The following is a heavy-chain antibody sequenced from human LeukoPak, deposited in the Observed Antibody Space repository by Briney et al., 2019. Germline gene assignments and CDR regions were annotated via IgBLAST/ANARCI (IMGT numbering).Heavy chain of an antibody. V-gene: IGHV3-7*01. D-gene: IGHD5-18*01. J-gene: IGHJ4*02. Sequence: PGGSLRLSCAASGFIFSRYRMSWVRQAPGKGLEWVANIKQDGSEKYYVDSVKGRFTISRDNAKNSLFLQMNSLRAEDTAVYYCARDYVDTVFDYWGQGTLVTVSS. CDR3: ARDYVDTVFDY. CDR1: GFIFSRYR. CDR2: IKQDGSEK.